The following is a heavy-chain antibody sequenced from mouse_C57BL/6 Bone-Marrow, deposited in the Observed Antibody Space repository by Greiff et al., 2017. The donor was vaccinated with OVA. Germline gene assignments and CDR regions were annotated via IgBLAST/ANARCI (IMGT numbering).Heavy chain of an antibody. V-gene: IGHV1-53*01. J-gene: IGHJ3*01. D-gene: IGHD1-1*01. CDR3: APRGCGSPGFAY. Sequence: QVQLQQPGTELVKPGASVKLSCKASGYTFTSYWMHWVKQRPGQGLEWIGNITPSNGGPNYNEKFKSKATLTVEKSSSTAYMQISSLTSEDSAVYYCAPRGCGSPGFAYWGQGSRVTVAA. CDR1: GYTFTSYW. CDR2: ITPSNGGP.